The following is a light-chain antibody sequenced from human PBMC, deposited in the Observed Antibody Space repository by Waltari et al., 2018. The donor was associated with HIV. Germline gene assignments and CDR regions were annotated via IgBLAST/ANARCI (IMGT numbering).Light chain of an antibody. Sequence: QSALTQPASVSGFLGQSINISCTGISTDSRFYQYVSWYQQYPGNIPRLIIFDINNRPSGVSDHFSVSRSGNSASLTFSGLQSGDEAHYYCASNRLDYTLIFGGGTKLTVL. CDR3: ASNRLDYTLI. V-gene: IGLV2-14*03. CDR2: DIN. J-gene: IGLJ2*01. CDR1: STDSRFYQY.